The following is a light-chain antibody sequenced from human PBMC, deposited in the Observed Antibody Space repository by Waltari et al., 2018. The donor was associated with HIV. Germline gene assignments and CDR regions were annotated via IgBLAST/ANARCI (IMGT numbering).Light chain of an antibody. CDR3: QQYNNWPPYT. CDR1: QRVNSH. Sequence: EVVMTQSPVTLSVSRGERVTLSCRASQRVNSHIAWYQHKPGQAPRLLSYGASTRATGIPARFSGSGSGTEFSLTISSLQSEDFAVYYCQQYNNWPPYTFGQGTKLEIK. J-gene: IGKJ2*01. CDR2: GAS. V-gene: IGKV3-15*01.